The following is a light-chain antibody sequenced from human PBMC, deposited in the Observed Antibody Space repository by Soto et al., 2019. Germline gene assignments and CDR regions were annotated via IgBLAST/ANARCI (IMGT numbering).Light chain of an antibody. CDR1: QGIRSW. J-gene: IGKJ4*01. Sequence: DIQMTQSPSSVSASVGDRVTITCRASQGIRSWLAWYQQKPGKAPKLLISSASPLQRGVPSRFSGSGSGTDFTLTICGLQPEDFATYYCQQSDTFPATFGGGTKVDIK. V-gene: IGKV1D-12*01. CDR3: QQSDTFPAT. CDR2: SAS.